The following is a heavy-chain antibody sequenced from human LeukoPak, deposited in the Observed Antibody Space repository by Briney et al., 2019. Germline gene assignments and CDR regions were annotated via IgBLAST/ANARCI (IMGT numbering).Heavy chain of an antibody. CDR2: IYSSGST. D-gene: IGHD2-2*02. CDR3: ARHVCSSTNCYNYFDY. J-gene: IGHJ4*02. Sequence: SEILSLTCTVSGGSINNYYWSWIRQPPGKGLEWIGYIYSSGSTNYNPSLKSRVTISVDTSKNQFSLRLSSVTAADTAVYYCARHVCSSTNCYNYFDYWGQGSLVTVSS. CDR1: GGSINNYY. V-gene: IGHV4-4*09.